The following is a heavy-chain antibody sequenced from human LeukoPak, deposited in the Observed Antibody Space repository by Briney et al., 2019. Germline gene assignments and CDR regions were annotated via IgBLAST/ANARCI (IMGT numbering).Heavy chain of an antibody. CDR1: GGTFSSYA. CDR3: ARGGGDTVTTSFYYYMDD. D-gene: IGHD4-11*01. J-gene: IGHJ6*03. Sequence: SVKVSCKASGGTFSSYAISWVRQAPGQGLEWMGGIIPIFGTANYAQKFQGRVTITTDESTSTAYMELSSLRSEDTAVHYCARGGGDTVTTSFYYYMDDWGKGTTVTVSS. CDR2: IIPIFGTA. V-gene: IGHV1-69*05.